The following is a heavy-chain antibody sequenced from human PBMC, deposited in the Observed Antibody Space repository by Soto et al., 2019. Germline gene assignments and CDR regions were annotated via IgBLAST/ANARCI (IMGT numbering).Heavy chain of an antibody. CDR1: GGSINDFY. D-gene: IGHD5-18*01. V-gene: IGHV4-59*01. CDR2: IYYSGST. CDR3: AHRRYSSFPGFDY. J-gene: IGHJ4*02. Sequence: SETLSLTCTVSGGSINDFYWSWIRQPPGKGLEWIGYIYYSGSTDYNPSLKGRVTISVDTSKNQFSLKLRSVTAADTAVYYCAHRRYSSFPGFDYWGQGTLVTVSS.